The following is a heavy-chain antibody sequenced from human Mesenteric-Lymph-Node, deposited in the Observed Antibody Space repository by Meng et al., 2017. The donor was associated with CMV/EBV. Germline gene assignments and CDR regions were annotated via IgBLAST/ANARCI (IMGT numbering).Heavy chain of an antibody. V-gene: IGHV3-30*02. CDR3: ARNHQWTTIVGALIIDYFDQ. CDR2: IRYDGSSK. J-gene: IGHJ4*02. D-gene: IGHD3-3*01. CDR1: GFIFSSYG. Sequence: GESLKISCAASGFIFSSYGMHWVRQAPGKGLEWVAFIRYDGSSKYYADSVKGRFTISRDNAKSSLYLQMNSLRAEDTAVYYWARNHQWTTIVGALIIDYFDQWGQGTLVTVSS.